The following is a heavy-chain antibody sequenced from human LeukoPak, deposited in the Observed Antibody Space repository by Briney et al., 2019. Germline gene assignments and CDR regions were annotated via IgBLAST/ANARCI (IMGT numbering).Heavy chain of an antibody. J-gene: IGHJ3*02. D-gene: IGHD1-14*01. CDR1: GGTFSSYA. V-gene: IGHV1-69*13. CDR2: IIPIFGTA. CDR3: ARVPGRYDAFDI. Sequence: SVKVSCKASGGTFSSYAISWVRQAPGQGLEWMGGIIPIFGTANYAQKFQGRVTITADESTSTAYMELSSLRSEDTAVYYCARVPGRYDAFDIWGQGTMVTVSS.